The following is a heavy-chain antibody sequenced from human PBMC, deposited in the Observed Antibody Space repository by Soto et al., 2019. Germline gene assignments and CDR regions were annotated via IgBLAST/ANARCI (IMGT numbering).Heavy chain of an antibody. D-gene: IGHD6-6*01. J-gene: IGHJ4*02. CDR3: AKWSSLIVSSSPQLDY. CDR1: GFTFSSYA. V-gene: IGHV3-23*01. CDR2: ISGSGGST. Sequence: PGGSLRLSCAASGFTFSSYAMSWVHQAPGKGLEWVSAISGSGGSTYYADSVKGRFTISRDNSKNTLYLQMNSLRAEDTAVYYCAKWSSLIVSSSPQLDYWGQGTLVTVSS.